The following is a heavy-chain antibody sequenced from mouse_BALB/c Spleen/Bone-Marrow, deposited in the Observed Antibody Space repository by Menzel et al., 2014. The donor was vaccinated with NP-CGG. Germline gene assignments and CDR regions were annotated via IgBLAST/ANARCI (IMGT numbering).Heavy chain of an antibody. Sequence: VQLQESGAELARPGASVKMSCKASGYTFTDYTMHWVKQRPGQVLGWIGSINPSSTYTNYNQKFKDKATLTADKSSSTAYMQLSSLTSEDSAVYYCARVLRWSLDYWGQGTTLTVSS. J-gene: IGHJ2*01. CDR2: INPSSTYT. D-gene: IGHD6-2*01. CDR3: ARVLRWSLDY. V-gene: IGHV1-4*01. CDR1: GYTFTDYT.